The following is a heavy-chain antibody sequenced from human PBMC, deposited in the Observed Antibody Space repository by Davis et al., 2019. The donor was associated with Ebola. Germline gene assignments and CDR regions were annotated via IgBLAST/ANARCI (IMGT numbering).Heavy chain of an antibody. CDR3: ARGFSGDGDYYYYYGMDV. J-gene: IGHJ6*02. CDR1: GGSFSGYY. Sequence: PSETLSLTCAVYGGSFSGYYWSWIRQPPGKGLEWIGEINHSGSTNYNPSLKSRVTISVDTSKNQFSLKLSSVTAADTAVYYCARGFSGDGDYYYYYGMDVWGQGTTVTVSS. D-gene: IGHD4-17*01. V-gene: IGHV4-34*01. CDR2: INHSGST.